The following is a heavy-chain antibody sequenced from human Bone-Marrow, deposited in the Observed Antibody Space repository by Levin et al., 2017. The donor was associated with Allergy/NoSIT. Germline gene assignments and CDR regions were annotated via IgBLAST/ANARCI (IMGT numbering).Heavy chain of an antibody. CDR1: GGSLTNYY. CDR2: IYYSGTT. Sequence: PSETLSLTCTVSGGSLTNYYWSWIRQPPGKGLEWVGYIYYSGTTDYNPALASRVTMSVDRSKNQFSLKLASVTAADTAIYYCARLEYGDPLAYYYFDLWGRGSLVTVSS. J-gene: IGHJ2*01. V-gene: IGHV4-59*01. CDR3: ARLEYGDPLAYYYFDL. D-gene: IGHD4-17*01.